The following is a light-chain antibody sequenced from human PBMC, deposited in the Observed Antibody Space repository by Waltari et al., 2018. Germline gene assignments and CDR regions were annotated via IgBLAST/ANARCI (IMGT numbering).Light chain of an antibody. CDR3: QQYGSSPIT. Sequence: ELVLTQSPATLSLSPGERATLSCRASPSVSSSYLAWYQQKPVQAPRLLIYGASSRATGIPDRFSGSGSGTDFTLTISRLEPEDFAVYYCQQYGSSPITFGPGTKVDIK. J-gene: IGKJ3*01. CDR1: PSVSSSY. CDR2: GAS. V-gene: IGKV3-20*01.